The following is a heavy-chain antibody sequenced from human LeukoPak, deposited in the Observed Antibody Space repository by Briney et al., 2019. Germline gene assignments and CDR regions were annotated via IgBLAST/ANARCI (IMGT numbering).Heavy chain of an antibody. D-gene: IGHD3-22*01. J-gene: IGHJ4*02. CDR3: ASNPPITYYYDSSGYYLDY. CDR1: GGSISSYY. Sequence: SSETLSLTCTVSGGSISSYYWSWIRQPPGKGLEWIGYIYYSGSTNYNPSLKSRVTISVDTSKNQFSLKLSSVTAADTAVYYCASNPPITYYYDSSGYYLDYWGQGTLVTVSS. CDR2: IYYSGST. V-gene: IGHV4-59*01.